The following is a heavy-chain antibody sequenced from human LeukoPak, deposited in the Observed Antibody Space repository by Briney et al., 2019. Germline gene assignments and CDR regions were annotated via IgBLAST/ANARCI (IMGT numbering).Heavy chain of an antibody. J-gene: IGHJ4*02. CDR3: AKGSYDSSGYHLDY. CDR2: ISYDGSNK. CDR1: GFTFSRYG. V-gene: IGHV3-30*18. Sequence: GGSLRPSCAASGFTFSRYGIHWVRQAPGKGLEWVAVISYDGSNKYYADSVKGRFTISRDNSRNTLSLQMNSLRAEDTAVYYCAKGSYDSSGYHLDYWGQGTLVTVSS. D-gene: IGHD3-22*01.